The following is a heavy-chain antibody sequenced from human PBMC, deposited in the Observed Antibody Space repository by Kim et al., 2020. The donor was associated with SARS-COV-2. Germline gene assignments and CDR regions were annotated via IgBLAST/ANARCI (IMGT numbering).Heavy chain of an antibody. CDR2: ISHSGST. D-gene: IGHD3-16*01. CDR3: ARLPWDYYYGMDV. J-gene: IGHJ6*02. CDR1: GVSVSGYY. V-gene: IGHV4-34*01. Sequence: SETLSLTCAVYGVSVSGYYWSWIRQPPGKGLEWIGEISHSGSTNYNPSLKSRVTISVDTSKNQFSLKLSSVTAADTAVYYCARLPWDYYYGMDVWGQGTTVTVSS.